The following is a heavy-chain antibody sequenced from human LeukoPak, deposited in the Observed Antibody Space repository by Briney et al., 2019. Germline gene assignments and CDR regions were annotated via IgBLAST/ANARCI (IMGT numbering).Heavy chain of an antibody. CDR2: INPSGGST. V-gene: IGHV1-46*01. J-gene: IGHJ5*02. CDR3: ALAAAGTWWFDP. D-gene: IGHD6-13*01. CDR1: GYTFTSYY. Sequence: GASVKVSCKASGYTFTSYYMHWVRQAPGQGLEWMGIINPSGGSTSYAQKFQGRATMTRDMSTSTVYMELSSLRSEDTAVYYCALAAAGTWWFDPWGQGTLVTVSS.